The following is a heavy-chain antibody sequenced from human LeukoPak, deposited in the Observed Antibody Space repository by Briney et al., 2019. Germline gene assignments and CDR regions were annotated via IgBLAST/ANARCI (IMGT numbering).Heavy chain of an antibody. CDR2: INHSGST. CDR1: GGSFSGYY. Sequence: SKTLSLTCAVYGGSFSGYYWSWIRQPPGKGLEWIGEINHSGSTNYNPSLKSRVTISVDTSKNQFSLKLSSVTAADTAVYYCARYSVLVVAAMRGFDPWGQGTLVTVSS. D-gene: IGHD2-15*01. J-gene: IGHJ5*02. V-gene: IGHV4-34*01. CDR3: ARYSVLVVAAMRGFDP.